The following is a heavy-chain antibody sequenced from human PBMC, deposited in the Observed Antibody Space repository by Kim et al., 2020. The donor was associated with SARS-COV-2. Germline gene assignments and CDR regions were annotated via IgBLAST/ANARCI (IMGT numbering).Heavy chain of an antibody. Sequence: ADSVKGRFTISRDNSRNTLYLQLDSLRAEDTAVYYCAIVASKLRFLNFEYWGQGTLVTVSP. J-gene: IGHJ4*02. D-gene: IGHD3-3*01. CDR3: AIVASKLRFLNFEY. V-gene: IGHV3-23*01.